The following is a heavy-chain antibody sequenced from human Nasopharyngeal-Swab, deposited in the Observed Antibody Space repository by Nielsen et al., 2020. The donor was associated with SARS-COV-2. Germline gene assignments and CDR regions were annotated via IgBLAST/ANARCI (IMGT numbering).Heavy chain of an antibody. CDR1: GYSISSGYY. CDR3: ARRYGDFWSGHYFDY. CDR2: IYHSGST. J-gene: IGHJ4*02. D-gene: IGHD3-3*01. Sequence: SETLSLTCAVPGYSISSGYYWGWIRQPPGKGLEWIGSIYHSGSTYYNPSLKSRVTISVDTSKNQFSLKLSSVTAADTAVYYCARRYGDFWSGHYFDYWGQGTPVTVSS. V-gene: IGHV4-38-2*01.